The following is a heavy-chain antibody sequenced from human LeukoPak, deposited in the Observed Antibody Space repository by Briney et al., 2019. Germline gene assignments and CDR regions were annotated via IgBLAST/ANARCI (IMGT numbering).Heavy chain of an antibody. CDR2: IAYDGSRA. Sequence: GGSLRLSCAGSGFTFGGYGMHWFRQAPGKGLEWVAAIAYDGSRAFYADSVKGRFTISRDNSKNTMSVQMDGLRAEDTAVYYCTRYKNDHFDYWGQGTLVTVSS. CDR3: TRYKNDHFDY. V-gene: IGHV3-33*01. CDR1: GFTFGGYG. D-gene: IGHD1-14*01. J-gene: IGHJ4*02.